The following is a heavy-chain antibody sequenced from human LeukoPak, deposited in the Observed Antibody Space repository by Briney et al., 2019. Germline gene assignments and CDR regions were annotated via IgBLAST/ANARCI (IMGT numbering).Heavy chain of an antibody. D-gene: IGHD3-10*01. V-gene: IGHV3-30*03. Sequence: PGGSLRLSCAASGFTFNNYGMHWVRQVPGKGLEWVAVISYDGSNKYYADSVKGRFTISRDNSKNTLYLQMNSLRAEDTAVYYCARSIAYYYGSGSYYWGQGTLVTVSS. CDR2: ISYDGSNK. CDR3: ARSIAYYYGSGSYY. CDR1: GFTFNNYG. J-gene: IGHJ4*02.